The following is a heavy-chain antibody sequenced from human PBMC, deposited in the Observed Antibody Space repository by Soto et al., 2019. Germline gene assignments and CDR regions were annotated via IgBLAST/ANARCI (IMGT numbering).Heavy chain of an antibody. CDR2: IYGNDDQ. CDR1: GFSLNTSGVG. J-gene: IGHJ4*02. CDR3: AHANNWDYRTPYYFDY. Sequence: QITLKESGPTLVKPTQTLTLTCTFSGFSLNTSGVGVGWVRQPPGKALEWLALIYGNDDQRYNLFLKNSLTITKDTSRDQVVLTMTHMDPVDTATSYWAHANNWDYRTPYYFDYWGQGTLVTVS. V-gene: IGHV2-5*01. D-gene: IGHD1-7*01.